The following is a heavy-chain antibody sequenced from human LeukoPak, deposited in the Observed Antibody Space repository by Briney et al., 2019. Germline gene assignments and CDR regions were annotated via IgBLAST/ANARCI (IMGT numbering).Heavy chain of an antibody. CDR3: ARVLVYDFWSGFDAFDI. Sequence: SETLSLTCTVSGGPISSSSYYWGWIRQPPGKGLEWIGEINHSGSTNYNPSLKSRVTISVDTSKNQFSLKLSSVTAADTAVYYCARVLVYDFWSGFDAFDIWGQGTMVTVSS. CDR2: INHSGST. D-gene: IGHD3-3*01. V-gene: IGHV4-39*07. J-gene: IGHJ3*02. CDR1: GGPISSSSYY.